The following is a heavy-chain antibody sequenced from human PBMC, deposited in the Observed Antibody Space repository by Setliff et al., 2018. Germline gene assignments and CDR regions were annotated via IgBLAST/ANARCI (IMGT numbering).Heavy chain of an antibody. CDR1: GFSFTTDW. CDR3: ARRRGYCSGGSCSDGWVNWFDP. V-gene: IGHV5-51*01. CDR2: MFPANSDT. J-gene: IGHJ5*02. Sequence: PGESLKISCKGSGFSFTTDWIAWVRQKPGKGLEWVGTMFPANSDTRYSPSFEGQVTMSADNSINTAYLQWSSLRSEDTAVYYCARRRGYCSGGSCSDGWVNWFDPWGQGTLVTVS. D-gene: IGHD2-15*01.